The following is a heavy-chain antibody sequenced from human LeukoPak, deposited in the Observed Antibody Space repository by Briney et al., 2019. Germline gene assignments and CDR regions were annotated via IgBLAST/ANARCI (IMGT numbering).Heavy chain of an antibody. CDR2: MSPYDGNT. CDR1: GYTFTNYG. Sequence: ASVKVSCKASGYTFTNYGISRVRQAPAQGLEWMGWMSPYDGNTNYAQRLQGRVTMTPDTSTNTVYMDLRSLRSEDTAVYYCAGAGGWAREDYKGYAFDIWGQGTVVTVSS. V-gene: IGHV1-18*01. J-gene: IGHJ3*02. CDR3: AGAGGWAREDYKGYAFDI. D-gene: IGHD6-19*01.